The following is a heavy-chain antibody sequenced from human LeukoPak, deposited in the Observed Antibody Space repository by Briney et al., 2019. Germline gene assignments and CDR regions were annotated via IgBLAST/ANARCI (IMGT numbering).Heavy chain of an antibody. Sequence: ASVKVSCKASGDTFTSYYMHWVRQAPGQGLEWMGIINPSGGSTSYAQKFQGRVTMTRDMSTSTVYMELSSLRAEDTAVYYCAKDRRPNSYSSSWFDYWGQGTLITVSS. D-gene: IGHD6-13*01. CDR3: AKDRRPNSYSSSWFDY. CDR1: GDTFTSYY. CDR2: INPSGGST. J-gene: IGHJ4*02. V-gene: IGHV1-46*01.